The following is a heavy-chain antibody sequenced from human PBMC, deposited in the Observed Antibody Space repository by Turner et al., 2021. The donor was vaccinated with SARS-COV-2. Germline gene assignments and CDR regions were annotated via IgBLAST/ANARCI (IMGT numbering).Heavy chain of an antibody. V-gene: IGHV3-11*06. D-gene: IGHD3-16*01. J-gene: IGHJ4*02. Sequence: QVQLVESGGGLVKPGGSLLLSCAASGFTFSDYYMSWYRQAPGKGLEWVSYISSSSSYTNYADTEKGRFTIYRDNAKNSLYLKMNSLRAEDTAEYYWAGAYDYLYKWGQGTLVTVSS. CDR1: GFTFSDYY. CDR3: AGAYDYLYK. CDR2: ISSSSSYT.